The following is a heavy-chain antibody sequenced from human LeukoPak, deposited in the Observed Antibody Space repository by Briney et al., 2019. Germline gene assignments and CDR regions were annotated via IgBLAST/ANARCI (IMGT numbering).Heavy chain of an antibody. V-gene: IGHV3-21*05. Sequence: PGGSLRLSCADSGFTFSSYAMTWVRQAPGKGLEWVSYISSSSSYTNYVDSVKGRFTISRDNAKNSLYLQMNSLRAEDTAVYYCAAHYGDSYYFDYWGQGTLVTVSS. J-gene: IGHJ4*02. D-gene: IGHD4-17*01. CDR1: GFTFSSYA. CDR2: ISSSSSYT. CDR3: AAHYGDSYYFDY.